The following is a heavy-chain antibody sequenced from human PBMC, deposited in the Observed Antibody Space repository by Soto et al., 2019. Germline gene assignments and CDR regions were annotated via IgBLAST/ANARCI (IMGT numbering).Heavy chain of an antibody. Sequence: EVQLVQSGAEVKKPGESLKISCKGSGYNFATYWIAWVRQLPGKGPEWMGIIYPGDSDTSYSPSFQGQVTISVDKSISTAYLQWNRLKASDTAVYYCARRGYSYGLDVWGQGTKVTVSS. J-gene: IGHJ6*02. CDR1: GYNFATYW. D-gene: IGHD5-18*01. CDR2: IYPGDSDT. CDR3: ARRGYSYGLDV. V-gene: IGHV5-51*01.